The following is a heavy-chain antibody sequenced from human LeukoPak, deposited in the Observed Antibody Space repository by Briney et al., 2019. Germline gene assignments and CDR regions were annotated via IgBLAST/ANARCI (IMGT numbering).Heavy chain of an antibody. J-gene: IGHJ4*02. V-gene: IGHV3-15*01. CDR1: GFTFSNAW. CDR3: TAEAAAGPDFDY. Sequence: PGGSLRLSCAASGFTFSNAWMSWVRQAPGKGLEWVGRIKSKTDGGTTDYAAPVKGRFTISRDDSKNTLYLQMNSLKTEDTAVYYCTAEAAAGPDFDYWGQGTLVTVSS. D-gene: IGHD6-13*01. CDR2: IKSKTDGGTT.